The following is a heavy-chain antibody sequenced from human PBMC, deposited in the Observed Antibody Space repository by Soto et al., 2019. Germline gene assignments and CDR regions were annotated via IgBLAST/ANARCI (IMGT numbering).Heavy chain of an antibody. CDR3: AHNFPLYYGSGSYGT. D-gene: IGHD3-10*01. J-gene: IGHJ4*02. CDR1: GFSLSTPGVG. Sequence: QITLKESGPTLVKPTQTLTLMCTFSGFSLSTPGVGVGWIRQPPGEALEWLALIYWDDDKHYCPSLKSRLTITKDTSKNQVVLNMTHMDPVDTATYYCAHNFPLYYGSGSYGTWGQGTMVTVAS. V-gene: IGHV2-5*02. CDR2: IYWDDDK.